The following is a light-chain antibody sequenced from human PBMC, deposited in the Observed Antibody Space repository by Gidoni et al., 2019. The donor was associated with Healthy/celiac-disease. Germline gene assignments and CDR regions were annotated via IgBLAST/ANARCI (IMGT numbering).Light chain of an antibody. CDR2: WAS. J-gene: IGKJ1*01. CDR3: QQYYSTPVT. Sequence: DIVMTQSPDSLAVSLGERATINCKSSQSVLYSSNNKNYLAWYQQKPGQPPKLLIYWASTRESGVPDRSSGSGSGTDFTLTISSLQAEDVAVYYCQQYYSTPVTFXQXTKVEIK. V-gene: IGKV4-1*01. CDR1: QSVLYSSNNKNY.